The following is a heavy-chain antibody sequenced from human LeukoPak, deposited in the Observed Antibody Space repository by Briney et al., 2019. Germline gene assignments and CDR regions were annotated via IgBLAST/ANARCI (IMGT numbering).Heavy chain of an antibody. Sequence: SETLSLTCTVSGGSISSYYWSWIRQPPGKGLEWIEYIYYSGSTNYNPSLKSRVTISVDTSKNQFSLKPSSVTAADTAVYYCTREMGGSPYFDYWGQGTLVTVSS. CDR3: TREMGGSPYFDY. CDR1: GGSISSYY. CDR2: IYYSGST. D-gene: IGHD1-26*01. V-gene: IGHV4-59*01. J-gene: IGHJ4*02.